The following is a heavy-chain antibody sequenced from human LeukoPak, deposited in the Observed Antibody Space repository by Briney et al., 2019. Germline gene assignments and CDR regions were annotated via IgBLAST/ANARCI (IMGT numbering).Heavy chain of an antibody. Sequence: SETQSLTCAVYGGSFSGYYWSWIRQPPGKGLEWIGDINHSGSTNYNPSLKSRVSISVDTSKNQFSLKLSSVTAADTAVYYCARPLAFYDFWSGYYHSSGIDYWGQGTLVTASS. CDR1: GGSFSGYY. D-gene: IGHD3-3*01. CDR3: ARPLAFYDFWSGYYHSSGIDY. J-gene: IGHJ4*02. CDR2: INHSGST. V-gene: IGHV4-34*01.